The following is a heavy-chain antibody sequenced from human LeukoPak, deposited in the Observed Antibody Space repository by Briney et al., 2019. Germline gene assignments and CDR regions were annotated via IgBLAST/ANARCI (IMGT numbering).Heavy chain of an antibody. CDR3: ARARNWGGYYFDY. Sequence: SETLSLTCAVSGGSISSGGYSWSWIQQPPGKGLEWIGYIYHSGSTYYNPSLKSRVTISVDRSKNQFSLKLSSVTAADTAVYYCARARNWGGYYFDYWGQGTLVTVSS. CDR2: IYHSGST. CDR1: GGSISSGGYS. D-gene: IGHD7-27*01. V-gene: IGHV4-30-2*01. J-gene: IGHJ4*02.